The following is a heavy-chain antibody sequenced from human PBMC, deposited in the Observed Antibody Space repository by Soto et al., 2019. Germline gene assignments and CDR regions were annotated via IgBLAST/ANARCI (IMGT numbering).Heavy chain of an antibody. J-gene: IGHJ4*02. D-gene: IGHD4-17*01. V-gene: IGHV3-9*01. CDR2: ITWNSGNI. Sequence: GGSLRLSCIVSGFTFDDYAMHWVRQAPGKGLEWVSGITWNSGNIGYADSVKGRFTISRDNAKNSLYLQMNSLRAEDTALYYCAKDSDYDGEAFDYWGQGTLVTVSS. CDR1: GFTFDDYA. CDR3: AKDSDYDGEAFDY.